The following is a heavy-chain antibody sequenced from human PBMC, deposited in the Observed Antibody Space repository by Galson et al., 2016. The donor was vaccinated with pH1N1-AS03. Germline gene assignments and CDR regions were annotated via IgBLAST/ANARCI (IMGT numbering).Heavy chain of an antibody. D-gene: IGHD1-26*01. CDR1: GYTFTGFY. CDR3: ARDPRGPCSSATCATTYYFGMDV. V-gene: IGHV1-2*04. CDR2: INPNNGVT. J-gene: IGHJ6*02. Sequence: SVKVSCKASGYTFTGFYVHWARQAPGQGLEWMGWINPNNGVTNYAQKFQAWVTMTGDTSISTAYMELHGLKSDDTAVYYCARDPRGPCSSATCATTYYFGMDVWGQGTTVIVSS.